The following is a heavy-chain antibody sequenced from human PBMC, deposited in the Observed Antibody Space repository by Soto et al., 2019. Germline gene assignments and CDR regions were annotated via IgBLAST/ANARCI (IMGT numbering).Heavy chain of an antibody. Sequence: SETLSLTCAVYGGSFSGYYWSWIRQPPGKGLEWIGEINHSGSTNYNPSLKSRVTISVDTSKSQFSLKLSSVTAADTAVYYCARGANAQPYNWFDPWGQGTLVTVSS. CDR3: ARGANAQPYNWFDP. CDR1: GGSFSGYY. V-gene: IGHV4-34*01. J-gene: IGHJ5*02. D-gene: IGHD2-2*01. CDR2: INHSGST.